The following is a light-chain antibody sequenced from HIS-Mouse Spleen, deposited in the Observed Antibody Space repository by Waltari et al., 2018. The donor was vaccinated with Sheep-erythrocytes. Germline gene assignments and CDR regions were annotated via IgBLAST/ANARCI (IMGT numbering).Light chain of an antibody. Sequence: DIQFTQSPSFLSASLVHRVTITCRGSQGISSYLAWYQQKPGKAPKLLIYAAYTLQSGVPSRFSGSGSGTEFTLTISSLQPEDFATYYCQQLNSYPPYTFGQGTKLEIK. V-gene: IGKV1-9*01. CDR1: QGISSY. CDR3: QQLNSYPPYT. CDR2: AAY. J-gene: IGKJ2*01.